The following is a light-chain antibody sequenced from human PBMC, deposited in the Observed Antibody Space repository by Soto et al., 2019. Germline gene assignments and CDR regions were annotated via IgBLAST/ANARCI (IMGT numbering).Light chain of an antibody. Sequence: QSALTQPASVSGSPGQSITISCTGTSSDIGDSNYVSWYQQHPGKAPKLVIYDVSNRPSGVSNRFSGSKSANTASLTISGLQAEDDDDYYCSSDSCSSTSYVFGTGTKVTVL. J-gene: IGLJ1*01. CDR2: DVS. V-gene: IGLV2-14*03. CDR3: SSDSCSSTSYV. CDR1: SSDIGDSNY.